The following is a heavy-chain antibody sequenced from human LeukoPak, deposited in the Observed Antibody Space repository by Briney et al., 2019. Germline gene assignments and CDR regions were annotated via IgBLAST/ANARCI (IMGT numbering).Heavy chain of an antibody. CDR1: GGSISSSSYY. CDR3: ARSYRSGSAFDI. CDR2: IYYSGST. D-gene: IGHD2-15*01. J-gene: IGHJ3*02. Sequence: PSETLSLTCTVSGGSISSSSYYWGWIRQPPGKVLEWIGSIYYSGSTYYNPSLKSRVTISVDTSKNQFSLKLSSVTAADTAVYYCARSYRSGSAFDIWGQGTMVTVSS. V-gene: IGHV4-39*01.